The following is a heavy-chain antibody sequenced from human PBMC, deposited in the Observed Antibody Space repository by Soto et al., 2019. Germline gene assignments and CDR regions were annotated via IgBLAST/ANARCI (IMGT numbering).Heavy chain of an antibody. CDR3: ARAPDTALDYNWFDP. CDR1: GYTFTSYD. J-gene: IGHJ5*02. CDR2: MNPNSGNT. Sequence: QVQLVQSGAEVKKPGASVKVSCKASGYTFTSYDINWVRQATGQGLEWMGWMNPNSGNTGYAQKFQGRVPMTRNTSISTAYMEMSSLRSEDTAVYYCARAPDTALDYNWFDPWGQGTLVTVSS. V-gene: IGHV1-8*01. D-gene: IGHD5-18*01.